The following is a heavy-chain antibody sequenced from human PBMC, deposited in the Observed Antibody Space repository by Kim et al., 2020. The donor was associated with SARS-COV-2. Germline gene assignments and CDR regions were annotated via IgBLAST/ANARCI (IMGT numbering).Heavy chain of an antibody. D-gene: IGHD3-10*01. V-gene: IGHV4-31*02. Sequence: LKSRVTISVDTSKNQFSLKLSSVTAADTAVYYCASFGLWFGELLWKNFDYWGQGTLVTVSS. CDR3: ASFGLWFGELLWKNFDY. J-gene: IGHJ4*02.